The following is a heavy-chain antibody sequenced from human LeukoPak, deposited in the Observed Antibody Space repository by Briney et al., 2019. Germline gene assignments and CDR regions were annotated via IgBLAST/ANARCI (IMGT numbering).Heavy chain of an antibody. CDR1: GFTFSNAW. CDR3: TTLERGYSYALSYYYYYMDV. V-gene: IGHV3-15*01. J-gene: IGHJ6*03. Sequence: RSGGSLRLSCAASGFTFSNAWMSWVRQAPGKGLEWVGRIKSKTDGGTTDYAAPVKGRFTISRDDSKNTLYLQMNSLKTEDTAVYYCTTLERGYSYALSYYYYYMDVWGKGTTVTVSS. CDR2: IKSKTDGGTT. D-gene: IGHD5-18*01.